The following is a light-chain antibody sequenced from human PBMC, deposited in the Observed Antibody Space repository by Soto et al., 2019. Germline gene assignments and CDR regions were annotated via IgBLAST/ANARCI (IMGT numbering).Light chain of an antibody. CDR2: GAS. CDR1: QSVRSTH. Sequence: EIVLTQSPATLSLSPGERATPSCRASQSVRSTHLAWYQLKPGQAPRLLISGASNRASGIPARFSAWGSGTDFTLTISRVDPADFAFYYCQQYFTSPITFGQGTRLEIK. J-gene: IGKJ5*01. CDR3: QQYFTSPIT. V-gene: IGKV3-20*01.